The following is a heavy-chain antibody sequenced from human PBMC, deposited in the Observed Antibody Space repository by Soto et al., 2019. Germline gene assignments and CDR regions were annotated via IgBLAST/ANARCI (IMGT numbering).Heavy chain of an antibody. Sequence: XGSLRLSCAASGFTFSDSWMDWARQVPGKGSEWVANINQDGSGKNYVDSVKGRFTISRDNAKNSLYLQMNSLRAEDTAVYYCASLGRHGWGQGTTVTVSS. CDR1: GFTFSDSW. V-gene: IGHV3-7*01. D-gene: IGHD3-16*01. CDR2: INQDGSGK. J-gene: IGHJ6*02. CDR3: ASLGRHG.